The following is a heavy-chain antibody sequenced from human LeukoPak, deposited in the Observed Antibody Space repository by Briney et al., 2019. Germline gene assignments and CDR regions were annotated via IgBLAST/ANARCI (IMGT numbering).Heavy chain of an antibody. CDR3: VKDRNLKGELHAFDI. CDR1: GFTLCSYP. J-gene: IGHJ3*02. V-gene: IGHV3-64D*06. Sequence: SGGSLRLSCSASGFTLCSYPTHCVRHAPGKGLEYVSAIGGNGGSTYYADSVKGRFTISSDNSKNTLYFQMSSLRDEDTPVYYCVKDRNLKGELHAFDIWGQGTMVTVSS. D-gene: IGHD1-26*01. CDR2: IGGNGGST.